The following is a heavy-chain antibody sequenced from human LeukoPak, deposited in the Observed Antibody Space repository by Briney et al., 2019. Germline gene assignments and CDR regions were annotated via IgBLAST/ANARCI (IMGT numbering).Heavy chain of an antibody. V-gene: IGHV1-18*01. CDR2: ISAYNGNT. CDR1: GYTFTSYG. J-gene: IGHJ4*02. Sequence: GASVKVSCKASGYTFTSYGISWVRQAPGQGLEWMGWISAYNGNTNYAQKLQGRVTMTTDTSPSTAYMELRSLRSDDTAVYYCATYDILTGSAEFDYWGQGTLVTVSS. D-gene: IGHD3-9*01. CDR3: ATYDILTGSAEFDY.